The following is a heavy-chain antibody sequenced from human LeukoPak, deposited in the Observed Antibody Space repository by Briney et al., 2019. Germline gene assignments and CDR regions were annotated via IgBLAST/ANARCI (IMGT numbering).Heavy chain of an antibody. J-gene: IGHJ3*02. CDR2: IYYSGST. V-gene: IGHV4-30-4*08. CDR3: ARDYDFWSGYYVGRDAFDI. Sequence: SETLSLTCTVSGGSISSGDYYWSWIRQPPGKGLEWIGYIYYSGSTYYNPSLKSRVTISVDTSKNQYSLKLSSVTAADTAVNYCARDYDFWSGYYVGRDAFDIWGQGTMVTVSS. CDR1: GGSISSGDYY. D-gene: IGHD3-3*01.